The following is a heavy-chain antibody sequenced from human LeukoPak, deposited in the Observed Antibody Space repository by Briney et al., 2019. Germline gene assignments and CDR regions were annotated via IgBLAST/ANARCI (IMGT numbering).Heavy chain of an antibody. CDR2: IYSDGTI. CDR1: GGSISRYY. Sequence: SETLSLTCTVSGGSISRYYWSWIRQPAGKGLEWIGRIYSDGTITYNPSLQSRLTMSIDTSKNQFSLKLSFVTAADTAVYYRARDSGTTGEVKFDPWGQGTLVTVSS. CDR3: ARDSGTTGEVKFDP. D-gene: IGHD4-17*01. V-gene: IGHV4-4*07. J-gene: IGHJ5*02.